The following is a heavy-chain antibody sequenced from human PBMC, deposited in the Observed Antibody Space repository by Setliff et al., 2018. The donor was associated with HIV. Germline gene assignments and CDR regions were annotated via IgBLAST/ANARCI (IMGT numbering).Heavy chain of an antibody. J-gene: IGHJ6*03. Sequence: SETLSLTCTVSGDSISASGPGYYWGWIRQSPEKGLEWIGSIFHAGSTYYNPSLKSRVTLSVDTSENQYSLKLTSLIAADTAVYYCARSLAYCSGGGCSSGNYYYMDVWGKGTTVTVS. CDR3: ARSLAYCSGGGCSSGNYYYMDV. V-gene: IGHV4-39*01. D-gene: IGHD2-15*01. CDR1: GDSISASGPGYY. CDR2: IFHAGST.